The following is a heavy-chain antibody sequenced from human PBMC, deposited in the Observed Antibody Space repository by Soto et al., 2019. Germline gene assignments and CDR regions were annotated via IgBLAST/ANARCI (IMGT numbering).Heavy chain of an antibody. J-gene: IGHJ6*02. V-gene: IGHV5-10-1*01. CDR2: IDPSDSYT. D-gene: IGHD3-22*01. CDR3: ARYPAYYYDSSGYYTLYYYGMDV. CDR1: GYSFTSYW. Sequence: GESLKISCKGSGYSFTSYWISWVRQMPGKGLEWMGRIDPSDSYTNYSPSFQGHVTISADKSISTAYLQWSSLKASDTAMYYCARYPAYYYDSSGYYTLYYYGMDVRGQGTTVTVSS.